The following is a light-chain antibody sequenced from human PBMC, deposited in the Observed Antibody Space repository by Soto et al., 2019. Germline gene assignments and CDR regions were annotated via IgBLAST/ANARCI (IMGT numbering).Light chain of an antibody. J-gene: IGKJ4*01. Sequence: EIVLTQSPATLSLSPGERATLSCRASQSVSSYLAWYQQKPGQAPRLLIYDASNRATGIPARFSGSGSGTDFTLTISSLEHDYFAFYYCQQRSNWLTFGGGTKVEIK. CDR1: QSVSSY. V-gene: IGKV3-11*01. CDR3: QQRSNWLT. CDR2: DAS.